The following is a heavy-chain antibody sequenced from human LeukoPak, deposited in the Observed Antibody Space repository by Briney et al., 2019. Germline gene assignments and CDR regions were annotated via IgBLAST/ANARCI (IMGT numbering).Heavy chain of an antibody. D-gene: IGHD3-22*01. CDR3: ARGGANYYDSSGYPYNWFDP. V-gene: IGHV4-4*02. CDR2: INHSGST. J-gene: IGHJ5*02. CDR1: GGSISSSNW. Sequence: PSETLSLTCAVSGGSISSSNWWSWVRQPPGKGLEWIGEINHSGSTNYNPSLKSRVTISVDTSKNQFSLKLSSVTAADTAVYYCARGGANYYDSSGYPYNWFDPWGQGTLVTVSS.